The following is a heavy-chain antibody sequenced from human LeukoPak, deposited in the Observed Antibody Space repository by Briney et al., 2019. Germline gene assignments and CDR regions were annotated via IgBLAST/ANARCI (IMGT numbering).Heavy chain of an antibody. V-gene: IGHV1-18*01. D-gene: IGHD1-26*01. CDR2: ISAYNGNT. CDR1: GYTFTSYG. Sequence: ASVKVSCKASGYTFTSYGISWVRQAPGQGLEWMGWISAYNGNTNYAQKLQGRVTMTTDTSTSTAYMELRSLRSDDTAVYYCARDLYSGSSMGAFDIWGQGTMVTVSS. J-gene: IGHJ3*02. CDR3: ARDLYSGSSMGAFDI.